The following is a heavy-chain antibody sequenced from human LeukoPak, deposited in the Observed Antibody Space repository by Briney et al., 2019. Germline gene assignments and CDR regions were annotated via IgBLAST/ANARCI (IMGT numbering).Heavy chain of an antibody. Sequence: LSETLSLTCTVSGGSVSNKYWSWIRQPPGKGLEWIGYIYYSGSTDYNPSLKSRVTISVDTSKNLFSLNLTSVTAADTAVYFCAREIHYDSSGQRTLHAFDMWGQGTMVTVSS. CDR2: IYYSGST. CDR3: AREIHYDSSGQRTLHAFDM. D-gene: IGHD3-22*01. J-gene: IGHJ3*02. CDR1: GGSVSNKY. V-gene: IGHV4-59*02.